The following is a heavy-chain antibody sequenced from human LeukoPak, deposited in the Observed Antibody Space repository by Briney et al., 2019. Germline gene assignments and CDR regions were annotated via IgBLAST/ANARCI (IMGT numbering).Heavy chain of an antibody. V-gene: IGHV3-66*01. CDR2: IYSGGST. CDR3: ARESSGWLQLFDY. J-gene: IGHJ4*02. D-gene: IGHD5-24*01. Sequence: GGSLRLSCAASGFTVSSKYMSWVRQAPGKGLEWVSVIYSGGSTYYADSVKGRFTISRDNSKNTVYLQMNSLRAEDTAVYYCARESSGWLQLFDYWGQVTLLTVSS. CDR1: GFTVSSKY.